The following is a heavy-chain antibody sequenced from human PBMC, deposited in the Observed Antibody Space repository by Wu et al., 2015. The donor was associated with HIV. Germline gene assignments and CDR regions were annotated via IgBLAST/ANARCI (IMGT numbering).Heavy chain of an antibody. CDR1: GYTFISYG. CDR2: ISADNDNR. CDR3: ATEVDIAAAGRGNP. Sequence: QVQLVQSGAEVKKPGASVKVSCKASGYTFISYGINWVRQAPGQGLEWMGWISADNDNRNYVQKFQGRVTMTTDTSTSTAYMELSSLRSEDTAVYYCATEVDIAAAGRGNPWGQGTLVTVSS. J-gene: IGHJ5*02. D-gene: IGHD6-13*01. V-gene: IGHV1-18*01.